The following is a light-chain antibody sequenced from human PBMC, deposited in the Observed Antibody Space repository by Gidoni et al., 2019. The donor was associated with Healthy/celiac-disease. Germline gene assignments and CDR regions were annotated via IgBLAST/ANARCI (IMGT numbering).Light chain of an antibody. CDR3: YQYGSSTSLT. CDR1: QSVSISY. J-gene: IGKJ4*01. CDR2: CAS. Sequence: EIVLTQSPGTLSLSPGERATLYCRSSQSVSISYLAWYQQKPGQAPRLLIYCASSRSTGLIDRFSGSGYGTDLIINISRLEHDDFAVYYCYQYGSSTSLTFGGGTKVEIK. V-gene: IGKV3-20*01.